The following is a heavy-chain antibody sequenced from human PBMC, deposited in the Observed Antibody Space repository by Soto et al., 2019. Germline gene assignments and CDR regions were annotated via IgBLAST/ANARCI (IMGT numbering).Heavy chain of an antibody. V-gene: IGHV3-48*01. J-gene: IGHJ3*02. CDR1: GFTFSSYS. D-gene: IGHD3-16*01. CDR3: ALPWGPTYAFDI. Sequence: GGSLRLSCAASGFTFSSYSMNWVRQAPGKGLEWVSYISSSSTIYYADSVKGRFTISRDNAKNSLYLQMNSLRAEDTAVYYCALPWGPTYAFDIWGQGTMVTVSS. CDR2: ISSSSTI.